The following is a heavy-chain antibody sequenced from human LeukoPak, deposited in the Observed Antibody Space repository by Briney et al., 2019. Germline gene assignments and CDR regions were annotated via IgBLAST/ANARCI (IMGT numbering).Heavy chain of an antibody. CDR3: AKHAVDTAMVTLDY. D-gene: IGHD5-18*01. J-gene: IGHJ4*02. CDR2: XSGSSNTI. Sequence: SXXSGSSNTIHYADSVKGRFTISRDNAKNTLYLQMNSLRAEDTAVYYCAKHAVDTAMVTLDYWGQGTLVTVSS. V-gene: IGHV3-48*04.